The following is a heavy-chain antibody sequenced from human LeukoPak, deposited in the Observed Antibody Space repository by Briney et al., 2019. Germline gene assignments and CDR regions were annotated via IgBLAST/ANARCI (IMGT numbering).Heavy chain of an antibody. J-gene: IGHJ4*02. CDR1: GGSISSYY. D-gene: IGHD4-11*01. V-gene: IGHV4-59*01. CDR3: AREQYVNGPFDY. CDR2: IYYTGST. Sequence: SETLSLTCTVSGGSISSYYWNWIRQSPGKGLEWIGYIYYTGSTNYNPSLKSRVTISVDTSKNQFSLKLSSVTAADTAVYYCAREQYVNGPFDYCSEGTLVTVSS.